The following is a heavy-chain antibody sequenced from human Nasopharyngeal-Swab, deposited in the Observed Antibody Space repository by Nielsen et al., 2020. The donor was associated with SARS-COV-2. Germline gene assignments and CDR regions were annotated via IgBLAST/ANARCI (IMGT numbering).Heavy chain of an antibody. J-gene: IGHJ6*03. V-gene: IGHV4-4*02. CDR1: GGSIGRSNW. D-gene: IGHD3-16*01. CDR2: IYHSGST. CDR3: ARLRRDGRLKSPYYYYYMDV. Sequence: SETLSLTCAVSGGSIGRSNWWSWVRKTPGKGLEWFGEIYHSGSTNYNPSLKSRVTISVDTSKNQFPLKLSSVTAADTAVYYCARLRRDGRLKSPYYYYYMDVWGKGTTVTVSS.